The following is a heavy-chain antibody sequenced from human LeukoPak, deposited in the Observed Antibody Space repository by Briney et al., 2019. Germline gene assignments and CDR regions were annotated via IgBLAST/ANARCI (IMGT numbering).Heavy chain of an antibody. J-gene: IGHJ4*02. CDR3: ALDGEIAAFYLDY. Sequence: GASVKVSCKASGGTFSSYAISWVRQAPGQGLEWMGRIHPIFGTANYAQKFQGRVTITTDESTSTAYMELRSLRPQGTAVYYCALDGEIAAFYLDYGGQGTLVTVSS. CDR2: IHPIFGTA. CDR1: GGTFSSYA. V-gene: IGHV1-69*05. D-gene: IGHD5-24*01.